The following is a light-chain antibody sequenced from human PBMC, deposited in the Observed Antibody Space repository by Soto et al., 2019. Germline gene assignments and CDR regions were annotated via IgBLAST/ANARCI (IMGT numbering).Light chain of an antibody. CDR2: EVS. V-gene: IGLV2-14*01. CDR3: CSLTTSHTYV. CDR1: SSDVGGYNY. J-gene: IGLJ1*01. Sequence: QSVLTQPASVSGSPGQSITISCTGTSSDVGGYNYVSWYQHHPGKAPKLMIYEVSNRPPGVSNRYSGSKSGNSASLTISGLQADDEADYYCCSLTTSHTYVFGSGTKVTVL.